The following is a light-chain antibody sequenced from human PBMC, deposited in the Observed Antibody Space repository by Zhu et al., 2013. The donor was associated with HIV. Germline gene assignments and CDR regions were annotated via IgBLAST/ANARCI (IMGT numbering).Light chain of an antibody. Sequence: QSALTQPPSASGSPGQSVAISCTGTSSDVGGYNYVSWYQQHPGKAPKVMIYEVSKRPSGVSDRFSGSKSGKTASLTISGLQAEDEADYYCSSYTSSSTLVFGTGTTVTVL. J-gene: IGLJ1*01. V-gene: IGLV2-14*01. CDR1: SSDVGGYNY. CDR2: EVS. CDR3: SSYTSSSTLV.